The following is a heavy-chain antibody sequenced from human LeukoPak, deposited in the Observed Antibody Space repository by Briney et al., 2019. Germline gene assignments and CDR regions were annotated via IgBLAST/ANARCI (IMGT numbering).Heavy chain of an antibody. CDR3: ATYYYDSSGYF. V-gene: IGHV3-23*01. J-gene: IGHJ4*02. D-gene: IGHD3-22*01. Sequence: PGGSLRLSCAASGFTFRSYAMSWVRQAPGKGLEWVSAISGSGGSTYYADSVKGRFTISSDNSKNTLYLQMNSLRAEDTAVYYCATYYYDSSGYFWGQGTLVTVSS. CDR1: GFTFRSYA. CDR2: ISGSGGST.